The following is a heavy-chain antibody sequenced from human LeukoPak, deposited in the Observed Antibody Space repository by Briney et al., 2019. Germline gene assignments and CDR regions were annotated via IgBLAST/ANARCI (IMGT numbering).Heavy chain of an antibody. CDR3: ARVSSSWSYYFDY. CDR1: GFTFSSYS. Sequence: QAGGSLRLSCAASGFTFSSYSMNWVRQAPGKGLQWVSYISSSSTTLYYADSVKGRFTISRDNAKNSLYLQMNSLRAEDTAVYYCARVSSSWSYYFDYWGQGTLVTVSS. J-gene: IGHJ4*02. V-gene: IGHV3-48*01. D-gene: IGHD6-13*01. CDR2: ISSSSTTL.